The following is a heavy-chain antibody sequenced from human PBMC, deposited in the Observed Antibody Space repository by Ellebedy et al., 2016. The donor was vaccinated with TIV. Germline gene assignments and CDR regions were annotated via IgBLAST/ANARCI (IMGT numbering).Heavy chain of an antibody. CDR3: ARVLFSYYYGSGSPTGGMDV. J-gene: IGHJ6*02. Sequence: ASVKVSCXASGYTFTSYGISWVRQAPGQGLEWTGWINAYNGNTNYAQKLQGRVTMTTDTSTRTAYMELRSLGSDDTAVYYCARVLFSYYYGSGSPTGGMDVWGQGTTVTVSS. CDR1: GYTFTSYG. V-gene: IGHV1-18*01. CDR2: INAYNGNT. D-gene: IGHD3-10*01.